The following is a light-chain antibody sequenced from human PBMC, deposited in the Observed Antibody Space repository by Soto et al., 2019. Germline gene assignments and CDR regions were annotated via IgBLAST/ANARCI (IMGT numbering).Light chain of an antibody. CDR3: QQVDTYPIT. CDR2: AAS. Sequence: DIQMTQSPSSLSASVGDRVTINCRASQGIPHYLAWYQQKPGKAPKLLSYAASTLQSGVPSRFSGSGSGTDFTLTISSLQTEDFATYFCQQVDTYPITFGQGTRLEIK. J-gene: IGKJ5*01. CDR1: QGIPHY. V-gene: IGKV1-9*01.